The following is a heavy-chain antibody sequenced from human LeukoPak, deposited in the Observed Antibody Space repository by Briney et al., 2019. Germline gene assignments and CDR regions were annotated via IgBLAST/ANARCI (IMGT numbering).Heavy chain of an antibody. CDR3: ARVPVYDSSGYYDY. Sequence: GGSLRLSCAASRFTFSSYSMSWVRQAPGKGLEWVANIKQDGSEKYYVDSVRGRFTISRDNAKNSLYLQMNSLRAEDTAVYYCARVPVYDSSGYYDYWGQGTLVTVSS. CDR2: IKQDGSEK. V-gene: IGHV3-7*01. D-gene: IGHD3-22*01. J-gene: IGHJ4*02. CDR1: RFTFSSYS.